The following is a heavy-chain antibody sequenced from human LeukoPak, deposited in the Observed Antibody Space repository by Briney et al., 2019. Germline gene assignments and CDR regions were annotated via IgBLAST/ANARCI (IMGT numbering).Heavy chain of an antibody. CDR2: ISGSGGST. J-gene: IGHJ5*02. D-gene: IGHD1-26*01. CDR1: GFTFSSYA. Sequence: GGSLRLSCAASGFTFSSYAMSWVRQAPGKGLEWVSAISGSGGSTYYADSVKGRFTISRDNSKNTLYLQMNSLRAEDTAVYYCAKLLIGGYRAFWFDPWGQGTLVTVSS. V-gene: IGHV3-23*01. CDR3: AKLLIGGYRAFWFDP.